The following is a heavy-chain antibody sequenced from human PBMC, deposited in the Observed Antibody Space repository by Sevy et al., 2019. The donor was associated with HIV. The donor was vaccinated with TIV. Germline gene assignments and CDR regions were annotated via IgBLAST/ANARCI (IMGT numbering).Heavy chain of an antibody. CDR3: AKVDTLTYCSGGSCTRRYYFDY. D-gene: IGHD2-15*01. CDR2: ISGSGGST. J-gene: IGHJ4*02. Sequence: GGSLRLSCAASGFTFSSYAMSWVRQAPGKGLEWVSAISGSGGSTYYADSVKGRFTISRANSKKTLYLQMNSLRAEDTAVYYFAKVDTLTYCSGGSCTRRYYFDYRGQGTLVTVSS. CDR1: GFTFSSYA. V-gene: IGHV3-23*01.